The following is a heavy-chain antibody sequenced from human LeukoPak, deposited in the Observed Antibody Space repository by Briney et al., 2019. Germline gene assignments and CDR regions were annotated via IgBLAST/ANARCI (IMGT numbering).Heavy chain of an antibody. CDR2: IYYSGST. D-gene: IGHD3-22*01. CDR3: ARRFSGYYSY. CDR1: GGSISSSSYY. J-gene: IGHJ4*02. Sequence: PSETLSLTCTVSGGSISSSSYYWGWIRQPPGKGLEWIGSIYYSGSTYYNPSLKSRVTISVDTSKNQFSLKLSSVTAADTAVYYCARRFSGYYSYWGQGTLVTVSS. V-gene: IGHV4-39*01.